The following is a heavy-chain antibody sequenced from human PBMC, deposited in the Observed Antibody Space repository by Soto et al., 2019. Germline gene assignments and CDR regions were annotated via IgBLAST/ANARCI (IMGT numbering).Heavy chain of an antibody. D-gene: IGHD3-9*01. CDR3: ARARTYYDILTGHFDY. Sequence: PGGSLRLSCAASGFTFSDYYMSWIRQAPGKGLEWVSYISSSGSTIYCADSVKGRFTISRDNAKNSLYLQMNSLRAEDTAVYYCARARTYYDILTGHFDYWGQGALVTVSS. V-gene: IGHV3-11*01. J-gene: IGHJ4*02. CDR1: GFTFSDYY. CDR2: ISSSGSTI.